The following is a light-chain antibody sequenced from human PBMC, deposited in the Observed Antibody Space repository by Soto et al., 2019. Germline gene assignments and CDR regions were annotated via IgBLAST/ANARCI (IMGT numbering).Light chain of an antibody. V-gene: IGKV3-15*01. CDR2: GAS. CDR1: QSVSSN. J-gene: IGKJ1*01. Sequence: IVMTQSPATLSVSPWERATLSCRASQSVSSNLAWYQQKPGQAPRLLIYGASTRATGIPARFSGSGSGTEFAPTISSLQSEDFAVYYCQQYNNWPRTFGQGTKVDIK. CDR3: QQYNNWPRT.